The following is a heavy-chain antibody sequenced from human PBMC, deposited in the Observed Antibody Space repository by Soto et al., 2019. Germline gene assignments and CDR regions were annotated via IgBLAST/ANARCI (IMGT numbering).Heavy chain of an antibody. J-gene: IGHJ3*02. CDR3: ATIGDRDGFDI. Sequence: EVQLVESGGGLVKPAESLRLSCAASGFTFSTYNMKWGRQAPGKGLEWVSSISTSGSNIFYAGSVRGRFTIFRDAAKNSLNLPMKSLRGEDTAVYYCATIGDRDGFDIWGQGTTVIVSS. D-gene: IGHD4-17*01. CDR2: ISTSGSNI. CDR1: GFTFSTYN. V-gene: IGHV3-21*06.